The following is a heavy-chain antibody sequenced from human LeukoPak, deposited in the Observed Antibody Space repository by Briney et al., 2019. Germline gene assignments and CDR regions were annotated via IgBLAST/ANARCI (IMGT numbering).Heavy chain of an antibody. CDR2: ISSSSSYI. V-gene: IGHV3-21*01. CDR3: ARGVGIPLSWTAIPAFDY. Sequence: GGSLRLSCAASGFTFSSYSMNWVRQAPGKGLGWVSSISSSSSYIYYAASVKGRFTISRDNAKNSLYLQMNSLRAEDTGVYYLARGVGIPLSWTAIPAFDYWGQGTLVTVSS. J-gene: IGHJ4*02. CDR1: GFTFSSYS. D-gene: IGHD2-2*02.